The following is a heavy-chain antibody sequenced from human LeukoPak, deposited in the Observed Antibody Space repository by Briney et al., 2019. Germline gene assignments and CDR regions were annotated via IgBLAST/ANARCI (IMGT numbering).Heavy chain of an antibody. D-gene: IGHD3-16*01. CDR3: ATDGAWPEYFQH. Sequence: GSSVKVSCKASGGTFSSYAISWVRQAPGQGLEWMGGIIPIFGTANYAQKFQGRVTITADESTSTAYMELSSLRSEDTAVYYCATDGAWPEYFQHWGQGTLVTVSS. V-gene: IGHV1-69*01. J-gene: IGHJ1*01. CDR2: IIPIFGTA. CDR1: GGTFSSYA.